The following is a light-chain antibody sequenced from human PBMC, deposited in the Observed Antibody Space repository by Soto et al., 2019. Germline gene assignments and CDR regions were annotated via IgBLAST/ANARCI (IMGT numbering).Light chain of an antibody. CDR3: QPVYAYPST. Sequence: IQLTQSPSSLSASVGDRFAITCLASQDIYIYLAWYQQEPGKAPKLLIHAASTLQSGVPSRFSGSGSGTDFTLIISSLQPEDFATYYCQPVYAYPSTVGGGTKVEIK. CDR2: AAS. CDR1: QDIYIY. V-gene: IGKV1-9*01. J-gene: IGKJ4*01.